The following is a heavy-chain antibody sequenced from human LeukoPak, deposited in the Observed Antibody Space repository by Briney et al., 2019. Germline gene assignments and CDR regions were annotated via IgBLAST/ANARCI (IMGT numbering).Heavy chain of an antibody. CDR2: ITGSSVST. CDR3: AKAYTSGWYYFDY. J-gene: IGHJ4*02. CDR1: GFTLSSYG. V-gene: IGHV3-23*01. Sequence: GGSLRLSCAASGFTLSSYGMNWVRQAPGKGLEWVSTITGSSVSTYYADSVKGRFTISGDNSKNTLYLQMNSLRAEDTAIYYCAKAYTSGWYYFDYWGQGTLVTVSS. D-gene: IGHD6-19*01.